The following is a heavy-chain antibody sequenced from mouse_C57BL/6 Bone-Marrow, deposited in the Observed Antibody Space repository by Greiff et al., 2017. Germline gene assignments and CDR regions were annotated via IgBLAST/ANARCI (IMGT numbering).Heavy chain of an antibody. D-gene: IGHD1-1*01. J-gene: IGHJ2*01. CDR2: IHPNSGST. CDR1: GYTFTSYW. CDR3: ARTFITTVGYFDY. Sequence: VQLQQSGAELVKPGASVKLSCKASGYTFTSYWMHWVKQRPGQGLEWIGMIHPNSGSTNYNEKFKSKATLTVDKSSSTAYMQLSSLTSEDSAVYYCARTFITTVGYFDYWGQGTTLTVSS. V-gene: IGHV1-64*01.